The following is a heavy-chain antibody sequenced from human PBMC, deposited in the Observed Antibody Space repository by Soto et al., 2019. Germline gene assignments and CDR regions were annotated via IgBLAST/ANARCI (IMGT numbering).Heavy chain of an antibody. CDR1: GFTFSSYA. Sequence: GSLRLSCAASGFTFSSYAMSWVRQAPGKGLEWVSAISGSGGSTYYADSVKGRFTISRDNSKNTLYLQMNSLRAEDTAVYYCAKGLLYCSGGSCNYHYYYYMDVWGKGTTVTVSS. J-gene: IGHJ6*03. CDR3: AKGLLYCSGGSCNYHYYYYMDV. D-gene: IGHD2-15*01. V-gene: IGHV3-23*01. CDR2: ISGSGGST.